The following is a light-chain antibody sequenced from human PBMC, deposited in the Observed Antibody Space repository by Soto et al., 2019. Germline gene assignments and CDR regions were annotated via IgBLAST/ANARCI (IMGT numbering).Light chain of an antibody. Sequence: LTQSPGTLSLSPGQRATLSCRASQSISSRYLAWYQQRPGQAPRLLIYGASNRATGIPDRFSGSGSGTDFTLTISRVEPEDFAVYYCQHYGTSPPDTFRQGTRLEIK. V-gene: IGKV3-20*01. CDR2: GAS. J-gene: IGKJ2*01. CDR1: QSISSRY. CDR3: QHYGTSPPDT.